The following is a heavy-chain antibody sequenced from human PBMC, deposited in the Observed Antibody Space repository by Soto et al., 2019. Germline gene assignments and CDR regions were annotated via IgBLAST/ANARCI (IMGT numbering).Heavy chain of an antibody. CDR2: LKSDNGGT. D-gene: IGHD3-10*01. Sequence: QVHLVQSGAEVKPPGASVKVSCKASGYTFTGHYMHWVRQVSGKRLEYLGWLKSDNGGTYYAPKFQDRVTCTRDTSAATAYMELSGLRSDDTAVYFCARDRCPLGSVSPCPTYGLDVWGQGTTVTVSS. J-gene: IGHJ6*02. V-gene: IGHV1-2*02. CDR3: ARDRCPLGSVSPCPTYGLDV. CDR1: GYTFTGHY.